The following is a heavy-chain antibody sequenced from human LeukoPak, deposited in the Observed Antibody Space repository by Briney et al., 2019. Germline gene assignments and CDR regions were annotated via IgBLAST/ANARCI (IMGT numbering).Heavy chain of an antibody. Sequence: ASVKVSCKASGYTFTSYYMHWVRQAPAQGLEWMGIINPSGGSTSYAQKFQGRVTMTRDTSISTAYMELSRLRSDDTAVYYCARVRGYRYLDAFDIWGQGTMVTVSS. V-gene: IGHV1-46*01. CDR3: ARVRGYRYLDAFDI. CDR2: INPSGGST. CDR1: GYTFTSYY. D-gene: IGHD3-16*02. J-gene: IGHJ3*02.